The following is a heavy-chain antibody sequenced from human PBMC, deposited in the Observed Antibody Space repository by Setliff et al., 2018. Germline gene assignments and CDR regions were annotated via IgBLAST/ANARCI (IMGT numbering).Heavy chain of an antibody. V-gene: IGHV3-23*01. Sequence: HPGGSLRLTCAASGFTFNNYFMIWVRQAPGKGLEWVSSISNSGGEIHYADSVKGRFTISRDNPRSTLYLQMNSLRAEDTAVYYCAKDGVIWFRELGVSYLDYWGQGTLVTVSS. CDR2: ISNSGGEI. D-gene: IGHD3-10*01. J-gene: IGHJ4*02. CDR1: GFTFNNYF. CDR3: AKDGVIWFRELGVSYLDY.